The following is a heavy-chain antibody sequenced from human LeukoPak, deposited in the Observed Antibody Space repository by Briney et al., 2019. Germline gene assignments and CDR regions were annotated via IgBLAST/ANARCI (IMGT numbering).Heavy chain of an antibody. CDR2: ISGSGGST. V-gene: IGHV3-23*01. D-gene: IGHD5-24*01. CDR1: GGSISSYS. J-gene: IGHJ4*02. Sequence: ETLSLTCTVSGGSISSYSWTWIRQPPGKGLEWVSAISGSGGSTYYADSVKGRFTISRDNSKNTLYLQMNSLRAEDTAVYYCAKGGEMATFWGQGTLVTVSS. CDR3: AKGGEMATF.